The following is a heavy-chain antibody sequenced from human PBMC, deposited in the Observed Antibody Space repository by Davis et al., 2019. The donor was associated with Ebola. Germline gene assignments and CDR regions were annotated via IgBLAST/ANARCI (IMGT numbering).Heavy chain of an antibody. CDR3: ARGFSSSWSDLDY. D-gene: IGHD6-13*01. J-gene: IGHJ4*02. CDR1: GASISSRSYY. CDR2: INHSGST. Sequence: SETLSLTCTVSGASISSRSYYWGWIRQPPGKGLEWIGEINHSGSTNYNPSLKSRVTISVDTSKNQFSLKLSSVTAADTAVYYCARGFSSSWSDLDYWGQGTLVTVSS. V-gene: IGHV4-39*07.